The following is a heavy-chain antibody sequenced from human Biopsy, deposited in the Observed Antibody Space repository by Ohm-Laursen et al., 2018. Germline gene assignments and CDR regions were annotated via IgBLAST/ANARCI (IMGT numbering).Heavy chain of an antibody. V-gene: IGHV1-2*02. CDR3: ARGGVDTAMVEN. Sequence: SVKVSCNASGYSFTSYYMHWVRQAPGQGLEWMGWINPNSGGTNYAQKFQGRVTMTRDTSISTAYMELSRLRSDDTAVYYCARGGVDTAMVENWGQGTLVTVSS. CDR2: INPNSGGT. D-gene: IGHD5-18*01. CDR1: GYSFTSYY. J-gene: IGHJ4*02.